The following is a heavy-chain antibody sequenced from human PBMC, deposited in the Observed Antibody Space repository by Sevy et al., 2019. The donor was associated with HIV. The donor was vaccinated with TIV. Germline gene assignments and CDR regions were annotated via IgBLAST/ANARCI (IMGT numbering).Heavy chain of an antibody. CDR2: ITGSGDKI. CDR3: AKGPDYYASSGTPLDY. CDR1: GFTFRSYT. J-gene: IGHJ4*02. V-gene: IGHV3-23*01. D-gene: IGHD3-22*01. Sequence: GGYLRLSCVVSGFTFRSYTMTWVRQAPGKGLEWVSTITGSGDKIYYADSVKGRFTISRDNSRNTLYLQMSSLRAADTAVYYCAKGPDYYASSGTPLDYWGQGTLVTVS.